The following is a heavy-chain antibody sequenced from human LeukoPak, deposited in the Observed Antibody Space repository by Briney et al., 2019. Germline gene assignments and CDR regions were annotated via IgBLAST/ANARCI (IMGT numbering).Heavy chain of an antibody. CDR2: IWYDGSNK. CDR1: GFTFSSYS. CDR3: ARVGATHGIDAFDI. Sequence: PGGSLRLSCAASGFTFSSYSMNWVRQAPGKGLEWVAVIWYDGSNKYYADSVKGRFTISRDNSKNTLYLQMNSLRAEDTAVYYCARVGATHGIDAFDIWGQGTMVTVSS. J-gene: IGHJ3*02. D-gene: IGHD1-26*01. V-gene: IGHV3-33*08.